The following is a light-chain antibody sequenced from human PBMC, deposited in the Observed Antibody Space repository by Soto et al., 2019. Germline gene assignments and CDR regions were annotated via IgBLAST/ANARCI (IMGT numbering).Light chain of an antibody. CDR2: EVS. J-gene: IGLJ1*01. CDR3: SSYTITTALV. CDR1: SSDVGGYNF. Sequence: QSVLTQPASVSGSPGQSITISCTGTSSDVGGYNFVSWYQQHLGKAPKLMISEVSNRPSGVSNRFSGSKSGNTASLTISGLQTEDEADYYCSSYTITTALVFGSGTKVTVL. V-gene: IGLV2-14*01.